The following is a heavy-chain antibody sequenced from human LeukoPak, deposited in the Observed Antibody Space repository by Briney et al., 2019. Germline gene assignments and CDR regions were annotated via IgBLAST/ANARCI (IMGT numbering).Heavy chain of an antibody. J-gene: IGHJ5*01. Sequence: ASVKVSCKASGYTFTNYDINWVRQATGQGLEWMGWMNPNSGDTGYAQKFQGRVTMTRDTSISTAYMELTSLTSDDTAIFYCARTGMGGNVWIDSWGQGTLVTFSS. D-gene: IGHD1-26*01. CDR3: ARTGMGGNVWIDS. CDR1: GYTFTNYD. CDR2: MNPNSGDT. V-gene: IGHV1-8*01.